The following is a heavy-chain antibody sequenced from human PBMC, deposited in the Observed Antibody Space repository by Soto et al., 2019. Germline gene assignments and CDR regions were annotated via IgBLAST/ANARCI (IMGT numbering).Heavy chain of an antibody. CDR2: IIPNNGCT. V-gene: IGHV1-2*02. CDR1: GYSFTDYY. CDR3: ARGTFDSSGNYFAGWFDP. J-gene: IGHJ5*02. D-gene: IGHD3-22*01. Sequence: GASVQVSCKASGYSFTDYYIHWVRQAPGQGLEWMGWIIPNNGCTKYAQKFQDRVTMTRDTSITTAYMELSRLRSDDTAVYYCARGTFDSSGNYFAGWFDPWGQGTLVTVSS.